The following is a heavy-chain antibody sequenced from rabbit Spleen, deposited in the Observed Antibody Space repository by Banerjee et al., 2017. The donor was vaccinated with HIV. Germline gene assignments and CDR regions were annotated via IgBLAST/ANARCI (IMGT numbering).Heavy chain of an antibody. V-gene: IGHV1S40*01. CDR1: GFDFTSTYY. J-gene: IGHJ4*01. CDR3: ARGEHFSVGFSAFAIYLDL. Sequence: ESGGDLVKPGASLTLTCKASGFDFTSTYYMCWVRQAPGKGLEWIGCIDTSSSNTAYATWAKGRFTISKTSSTTVTLQMTSLTAADTATYFCARGEHFSVGFSAFAIYLDLWGQGTLVTVS. CDR2: IDTSSSNT. D-gene: IGHD7-1*01.